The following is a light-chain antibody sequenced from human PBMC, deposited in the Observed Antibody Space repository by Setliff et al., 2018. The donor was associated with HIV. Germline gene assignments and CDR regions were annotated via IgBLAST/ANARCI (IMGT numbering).Light chain of an antibody. V-gene: IGKV4-1*01. CDR1: QSVLYSSNNKNY. CDR3: QQYYTIPYS. J-gene: IGKJ2*03. CDR2: WAS. Sequence: DIVMTQSPDSLAVSLGERATLNCKSSQSVLYSSNNKNYLAWYQQKPGQPPKLLIYWASTRESGVPDRFSGSGSGTDFTLTISSLQAEDVAVYYCQQYYTIPYSVGQGTKVDIK.